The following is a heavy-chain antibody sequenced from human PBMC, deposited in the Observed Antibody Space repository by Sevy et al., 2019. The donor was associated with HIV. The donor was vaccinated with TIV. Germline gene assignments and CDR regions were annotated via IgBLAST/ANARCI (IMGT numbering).Heavy chain of an antibody. V-gene: IGHV3-23*01. J-gene: IGHJ4*02. CDR3: AREGCTKPHDY. D-gene: IGHD2-8*01. CDR2: LSFACGEI. CDR1: GFTFSKYS. Sequence: GGSLRLSCTASGFTFSKYSMSWVRQPPGKGLEWVSTLSFACGEITHADSVKGRFTISRDNSKNSLYLQMNNLRAEDTAVYYCAREGCTKPHDYWGQGTLVTVSS.